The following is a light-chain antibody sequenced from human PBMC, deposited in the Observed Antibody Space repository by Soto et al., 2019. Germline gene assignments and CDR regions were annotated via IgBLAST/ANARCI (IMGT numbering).Light chain of an antibody. J-gene: IGLJ3*02. Sequence: QYVLTQPPSASGTPGQRVTISCSGSSSNIGTNSVNWYQQLPGTAPKLLIYNNNQRPSGVPDRFSGSKSVTSASLAISGLQSEDEAEYYCAAWDDSVDGVVFGGGTKVTV. CDR1: SSNIGTNS. V-gene: IGLV1-44*01. CDR2: NNN. CDR3: AAWDDSVDGVV.